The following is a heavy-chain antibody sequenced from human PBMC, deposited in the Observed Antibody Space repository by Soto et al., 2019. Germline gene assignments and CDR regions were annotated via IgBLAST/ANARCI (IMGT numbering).Heavy chain of an antibody. CDR1: GGSVRISAYY. D-gene: IGHD6-13*01. V-gene: IGHV4-39*01. CDR2: IYSSGGT. CDR3: GRHPTIVGIAADF. J-gene: IGHJ4*02. Sequence: PSETLDLTSTACGGSVRISAYYWGWIRQPPGKGLEWIGNIYSSGGTYYNPSLKSRVTMSVDTSKNQFSLNLNSVTAAYTAVYFCGRHPTIVGIAADFWGQGTLVTVSP.